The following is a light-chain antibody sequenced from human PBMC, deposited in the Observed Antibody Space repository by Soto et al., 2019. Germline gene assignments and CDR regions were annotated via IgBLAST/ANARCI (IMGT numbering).Light chain of an antibody. Sequence: HSVLTQPPSASGTPGQRVTISCSGSSSNIGSNYVYWYQQLPGTAPKLLIYRNNQRPSGVPDRFSGSKSGTSASLAISGIRYEDEADYYCAAWDDSLSVWVFGGGTQLTVL. CDR1: SSNIGSNY. V-gene: IGLV1-47*01. CDR2: RNN. CDR3: AAWDDSLSVWV. J-gene: IGLJ3*02.